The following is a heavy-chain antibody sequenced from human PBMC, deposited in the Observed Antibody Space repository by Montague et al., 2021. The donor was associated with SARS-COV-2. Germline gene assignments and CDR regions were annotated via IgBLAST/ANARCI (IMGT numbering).Heavy chain of an antibody. V-gene: IGHV4-59*08. D-gene: IGHD6-13*01. CDR2: IFYNGDT. Sequence: SETLSLTCTVSGGSISGYYWTWIRHPPGKGLEWIGYIFYNGDTNYNPSLKSRVSISVDTSKSQFSLKLIAVTAADTAVYFCATHRQHHNHWGQGAMVAVSS. CDR1: GGSISGYY. J-gene: IGHJ5*02. CDR3: ATHRQHHNH.